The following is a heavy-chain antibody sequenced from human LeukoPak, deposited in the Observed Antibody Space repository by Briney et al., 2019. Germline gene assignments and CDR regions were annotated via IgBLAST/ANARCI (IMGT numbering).Heavy chain of an antibody. Sequence: GGSLRLSCAASGFTFSNYWMHWIRQVPGKGLVWVSVIRSGGSTVYADSVKGRFTISRDNAKNSLYLQMNSLRAEDTAVYYCARDRAAPTWYFDLWGRGTLVTVSS. CDR2: IRSGGST. CDR3: ARDRAAPTWYFDL. CDR1: GFTFSNYW. V-gene: IGHV3-66*01. D-gene: IGHD2-15*01. J-gene: IGHJ2*01.